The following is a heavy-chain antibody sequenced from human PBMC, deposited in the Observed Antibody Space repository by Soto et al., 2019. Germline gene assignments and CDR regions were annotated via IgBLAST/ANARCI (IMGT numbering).Heavy chain of an antibody. J-gene: IGHJ4*02. CDR3: AREWPSSSWYWDFDY. D-gene: IGHD6-13*01. V-gene: IGHV3-48*03. CDR2: ISSSGSTI. Sequence: EVQLVESGGGLVQPGGSLRLSCAASGFTFSSYEMNWVRQAPGKGLEWASYISSSGSTIYYADSVKGRFTISRDNAKNSLYLQMNSLRAEDTAVYYCAREWPSSSWYWDFDYWGQGTLVTVSS. CDR1: GFTFSSYE.